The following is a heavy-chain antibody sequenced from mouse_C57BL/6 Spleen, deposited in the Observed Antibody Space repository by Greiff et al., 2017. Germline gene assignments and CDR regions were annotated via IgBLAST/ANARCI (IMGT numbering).Heavy chain of an antibody. CDR3: AREISYYGSSYFDD. CDR2: IHPSDSDT. Sequence: QVQLQQPGAELVKPGASVKVSCKASGYTFTSYWMHWVKQRPGQGLEWIGRIHPSDSDTNYNQKFKGKATLTVDTSSSTAYMQLSSLTSEDSAVYYCAREISYYGSSYFDDWGKGTTLTVSS. V-gene: IGHV1-74*01. D-gene: IGHD1-1*01. J-gene: IGHJ2*01. CDR1: GYTFTSYW.